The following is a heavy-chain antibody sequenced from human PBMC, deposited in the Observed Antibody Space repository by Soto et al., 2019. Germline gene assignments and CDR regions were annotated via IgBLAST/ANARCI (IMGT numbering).Heavy chain of an antibody. D-gene: IGHD6-19*01. CDR1: DGSISSHY. V-gene: IGHV4-59*11. CDR3: ANGGWYNDY. Sequence: SESLCVPCSVSDGSISSHYGRWIRQPPGKGLEWMGYIHYSGSTNYNPSLKSRVNLSVDTSNNQFSLKLTSVTAADTAVYYCANGGWYNDYWGQGTLVTVSS. CDR2: IHYSGST. J-gene: IGHJ4*02.